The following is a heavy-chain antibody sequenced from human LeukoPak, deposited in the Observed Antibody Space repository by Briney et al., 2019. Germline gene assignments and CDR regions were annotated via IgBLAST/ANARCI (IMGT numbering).Heavy chain of an antibody. D-gene: IGHD2-2*01. CDR1: GFTFSSYS. CDR3: ARDLGNDQAY. J-gene: IGHJ4*02. V-gene: IGHV3-48*01. Sequence: GGSLRLSCAASGFTFSSYSMNWVRQAPGKGLEWVSYISSSSTTIYYADSVKGRFTISRDDSKNTLYLQMNSLRADDTAAYYCARDLGNDQAYWGQGTLVTVSS. CDR2: ISSSSTTI.